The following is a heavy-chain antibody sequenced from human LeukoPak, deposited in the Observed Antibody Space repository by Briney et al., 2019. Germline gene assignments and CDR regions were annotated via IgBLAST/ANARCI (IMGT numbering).Heavy chain of an antibody. CDR3: ARDSSGTSYYGMDV. V-gene: IGHV3-23*01. Sequence: GGSLRLSCAASGFTFSSYAMSWVRQAPGRGLEWVSAISGSGGSTYYADSVKGRFTISRDNSKNTLYLQMNSLRAEDTAVYYCARDSSGTSYYGMDVWGQGTTVTVSS. CDR2: ISGSGGST. D-gene: IGHD6-13*01. J-gene: IGHJ6*02. CDR1: GFTFSSYA.